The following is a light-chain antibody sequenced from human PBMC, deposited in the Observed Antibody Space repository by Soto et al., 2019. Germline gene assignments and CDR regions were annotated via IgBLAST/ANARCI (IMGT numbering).Light chain of an antibody. CDR2: DVT. J-gene: IGLJ3*02. V-gene: IGLV2-11*01. CDR1: SDDVGGYKY. Sequence: QSALTQPRAVSGSAGQSVTISCTGTSDDVGGYKYVSWYQRHPGKAPKLMIYDVTKRPSRVPDRFSGSKSGNTASLTISGLQTEDEGDYYCCSYAGTDVVFGGGTKVTVL. CDR3: CSYAGTDVV.